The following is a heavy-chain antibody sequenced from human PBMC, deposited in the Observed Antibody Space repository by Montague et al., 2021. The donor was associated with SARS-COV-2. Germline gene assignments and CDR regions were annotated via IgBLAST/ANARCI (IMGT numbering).Heavy chain of an antibody. V-gene: IGHV3-23*01. J-gene: IGHJ4*02. CDR1: GFTFNSYA. D-gene: IGHD5-12*01. Sequence: SLSLSCAASGFTFNSYAMNWVRQAPGKGLVWVSPIGGSGAGTYYADSVKGRFTISRDNSKNTLFLQMNSLRAEDTALYYCAKSLDTSGYSFERGADYWGQGTLVTVSS. CDR3: AKSLDTSGYSFERGADY. CDR2: IGGSGAGT.